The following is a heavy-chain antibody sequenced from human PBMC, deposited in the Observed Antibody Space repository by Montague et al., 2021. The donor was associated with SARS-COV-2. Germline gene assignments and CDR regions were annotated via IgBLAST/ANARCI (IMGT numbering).Heavy chain of an antibody. D-gene: IGHD5-24*01. CDR3: VRDGYTHVDY. CDR1: GGSFSGYY. CDR2: KHYSGIT. V-gene: IGHV4-34*01. J-gene: IGHJ4*02. Sequence: SETLSLTCAVYGGSFSGYYLSWIRQPPGKGLEWIGNKHYSGITHNNPSLKNRVTMSVDTSKNQFSLKLSSVTAADTAVYYCVRDGYTHVDYWGQGTLVTVSS.